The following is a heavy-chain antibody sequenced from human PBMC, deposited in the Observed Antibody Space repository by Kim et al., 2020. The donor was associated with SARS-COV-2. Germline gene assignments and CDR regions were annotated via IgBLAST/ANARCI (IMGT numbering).Heavy chain of an antibody. D-gene: IGHD7-27*01. V-gene: IGHV3-23*01. J-gene: IGHJ4*02. Sequence: GGSLSLSCAASGFTFSTYMMNWVRQAPGKGLEWVSAIDGSGVSRNYADSVKGRFTISRDNSKNTLYLQMNRLRDEDTAVYYCVKDGPNWGSYFDNWGQGT. CDR3: VKDGPNWGSYFDN. CDR1: GFTFSTYM. CDR2: IDGSGVSR.